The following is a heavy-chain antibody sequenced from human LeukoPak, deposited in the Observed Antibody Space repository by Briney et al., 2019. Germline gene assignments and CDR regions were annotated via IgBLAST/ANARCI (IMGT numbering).Heavy chain of an antibody. CDR3: ARQTYDSSGYYPKYFQH. D-gene: IGHD3-22*01. CDR1: GYSFTSYW. Sequence: GESLKISCKGSGYSFTSYWIGWVRQMPGKGLEWMGIIYPGDSDTRYSPSFQGQVTISADKSISTAYLQWSSLKASDTAMYYCARQTYDSSGYYPKYFQHWGQGTLVTVS. V-gene: IGHV5-51*01. J-gene: IGHJ1*01. CDR2: IYPGDSDT.